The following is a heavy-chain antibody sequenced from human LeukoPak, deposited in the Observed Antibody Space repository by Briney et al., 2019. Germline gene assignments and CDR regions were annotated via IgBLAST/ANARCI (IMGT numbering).Heavy chain of an antibody. V-gene: IGHV3-72*01. D-gene: IGHD3-22*01. J-gene: IGHJ4*02. CDR3: ARAYDSSGYYYFFDY. CDR1: GFTFSDHY. CDR2: TRNKANSYTT. Sequence: PGGSLRLSCAASGFTFSDHYMDWVRQAPGKGLEWVGRTRNKANSYTTEYAASVKGRFTISRDDSKNSLYLQMNSLKTEDTAVYYCARAYDSSGYYYFFDYWDQGTLVTVSS.